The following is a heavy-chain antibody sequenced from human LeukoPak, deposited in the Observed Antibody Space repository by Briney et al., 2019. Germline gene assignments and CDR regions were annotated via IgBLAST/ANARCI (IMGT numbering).Heavy chain of an antibody. CDR3: ARVREEVGIFGYVRPYDILTGGLDY. Sequence: GGSLRLSCAASGFTFSSYGMHWVRRAPGKGLEWVAVIWYDGSNKYYADSVKGRFTISRDNSKNTLYLQMNSLRAEDTAVYYCARVREEVGIFGYVRPYDILTGGLDYWGQGTLVTVSS. CDR2: IWYDGSNK. CDR1: GFTFSSYG. V-gene: IGHV3-33*01. J-gene: IGHJ4*02. D-gene: IGHD3-9*01.